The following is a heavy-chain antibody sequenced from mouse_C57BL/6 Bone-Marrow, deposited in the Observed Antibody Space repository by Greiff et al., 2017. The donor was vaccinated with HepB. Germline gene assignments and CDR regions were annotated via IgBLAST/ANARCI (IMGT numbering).Heavy chain of an antibody. J-gene: IGHJ3*01. Sequence: VHVKQSGPELVKPGASVKIPCKASGYTFTDYNMDWVKQSHGKSLEWIGDINPNNGGTIYNQKFKGKATLTVDKSSSTAYMELRSLTSEDTAVYYCARRYYYGSSYWFAYWGQGTLVTVSA. D-gene: IGHD1-1*01. CDR2: INPNNGGT. CDR3: ARRYYYGSSYWFAY. CDR1: GYTFTDYN. V-gene: IGHV1-18*01.